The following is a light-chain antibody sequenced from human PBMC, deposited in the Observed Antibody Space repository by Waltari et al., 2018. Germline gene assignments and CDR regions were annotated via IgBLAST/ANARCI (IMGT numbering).Light chain of an antibody. J-gene: IGKJ4*01. Sequence: EIVLTQSPATLSLSPGERPTLSCRASQSVSSYLSWYQQKPGQAPRLLIYDASNRATGIPARCRGSGSGTDFTLTISSLEPEDFAVYYCQQRSNWPLTFGGGTKVEIK. V-gene: IGKV3-11*01. CDR1: QSVSSY. CDR2: DAS. CDR3: QQRSNWPLT.